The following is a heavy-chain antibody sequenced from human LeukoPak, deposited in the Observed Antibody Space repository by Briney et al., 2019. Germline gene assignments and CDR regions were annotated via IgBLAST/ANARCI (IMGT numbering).Heavy chain of an antibody. D-gene: IGHD6-13*01. CDR2: IYYSGST. V-gene: IGHV4-59*08. CDR3: ARRSSSWNGLVGAFDI. CDR1: GGSISSYY. Sequence: SETLSLTCTVSGGSISSYYWSWSRQPPGKGLEWIGYIYYSGSTNYNPSLKSRVSISVDTSTNQFSLKLSSVTAADTAVYYCARRSSSWNGLVGAFDIWGQGTMVTVSS. J-gene: IGHJ3*02.